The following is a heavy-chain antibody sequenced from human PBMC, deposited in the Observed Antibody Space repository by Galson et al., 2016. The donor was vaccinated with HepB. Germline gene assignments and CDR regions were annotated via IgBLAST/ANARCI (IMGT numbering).Heavy chain of an antibody. J-gene: IGHJ4*02. CDR3: AHYDYRSSSGHNY. CDR2: IYWDDDT. Sequence: PALVKPTQTLTLTCSLSWFSLTTTNKVAVSWIRQPPGKALERLALIYWDDDTRYSPSLKSRLAITRDASKNQVVLTMTNMDPEDTATYFCAHYDYRSSSGHNYWGQGALVIVS. D-gene: IGHD6-6*01. V-gene: IGHV2-5*02. CDR1: WFSLTTTNKVA.